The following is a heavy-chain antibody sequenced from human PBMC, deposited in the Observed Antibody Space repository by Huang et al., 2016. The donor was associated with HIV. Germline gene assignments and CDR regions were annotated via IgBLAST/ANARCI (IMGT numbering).Heavy chain of an antibody. Sequence: QVQLHQWGAGLLKPSETLSLTCAVYGGSFRSYYWNWIRQSPGKGREWIGQINHRGTTTYNPSLKSRVTMSVDTSKNQFSLKLNAVTAADTAVYYCAREIMISFGGPFDPWGQGTLVTVSS. CDR3: AREIMISFGGPFDP. CDR1: GGSFRSYY. D-gene: IGHD3-16*01. V-gene: IGHV4-34*01. CDR2: INHRGTT. J-gene: IGHJ5*02.